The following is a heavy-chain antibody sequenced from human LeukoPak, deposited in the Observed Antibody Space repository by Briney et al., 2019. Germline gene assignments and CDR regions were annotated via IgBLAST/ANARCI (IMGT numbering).Heavy chain of an antibody. CDR1: GYSDYH. V-gene: IGHV4-38-2*01. CDR2: LMNTRSA. J-gene: IGHJ2*01. Sequence: SETLSLTCDVSGYSDYHWGGVRQPPGKGLEWIGTLMNTRSALYNPSLQRRGTMSLDTSTDQFSLNLKSVTAADTAVYYCVRVILSKLERRTPYFYFDLWGRGTLVTVSS. CDR3: VRVILSKLERRTPYFYFDL. D-gene: IGHD1-1*01.